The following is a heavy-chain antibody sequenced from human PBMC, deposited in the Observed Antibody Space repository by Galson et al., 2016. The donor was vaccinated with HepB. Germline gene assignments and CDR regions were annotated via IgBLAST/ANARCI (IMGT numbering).Heavy chain of an antibody. J-gene: IGHJ6*02. D-gene: IGHD3-3*01. CDR1: GASINSSNW. CDR3: ARDLGARIRFLEWSTTNYGMDV. CDR2: IYHSGST. V-gene: IGHV4-4*02. Sequence: SETLSLTCAVSGASINSSNWWSWVRQPPGKGLEWIGEIYHSGSTNYNPSLKSRVTISLAKSKNQLSLKLNSATAADTAVYYCARDLGARIRFLEWSTTNYGMDVWGQGTTVTVSS.